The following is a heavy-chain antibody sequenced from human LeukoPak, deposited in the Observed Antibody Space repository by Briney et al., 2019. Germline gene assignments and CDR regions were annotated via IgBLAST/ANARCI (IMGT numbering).Heavy chain of an antibody. Sequence: SETLSLTCTVSGGSISGYCWSWIRQPPGKGLEWIGYIYSSGSTNYNPSLRSRVTISVDTSKNQFSLKLSPLTAADTAVYYCARSDCSGDSCYVGWLDPWGQGTLVTVSS. J-gene: IGHJ5*02. V-gene: IGHV4-59*01. CDR3: ARSDCSGDSCYVGWLDP. CDR1: GGSISGYC. CDR2: IYSSGST. D-gene: IGHD2-15*01.